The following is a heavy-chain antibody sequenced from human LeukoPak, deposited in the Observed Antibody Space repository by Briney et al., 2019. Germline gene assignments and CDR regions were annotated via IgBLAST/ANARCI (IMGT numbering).Heavy chain of an antibody. CDR2: INTNTGNP. D-gene: IGHD5-24*01. J-gene: IGHJ3*02. CDR1: GYIFTSYA. Sequence: GASVKVSCKASGYIFTSYAMNWVRQAPGQGLEWMGWINTNTGNPTYAQDFTGRFVFSLDTSVSTAYLQISSLKAEDTAVYYCARMGGYNLRDAFDIWGQGTMVTVSS. CDR3: ARMGGYNLRDAFDI. V-gene: IGHV7-4-1*02.